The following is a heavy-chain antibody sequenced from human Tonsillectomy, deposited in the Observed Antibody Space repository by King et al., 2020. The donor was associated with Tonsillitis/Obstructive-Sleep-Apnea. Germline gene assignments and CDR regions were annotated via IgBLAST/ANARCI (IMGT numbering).Heavy chain of an antibody. CDR1: GGSISSYY. V-gene: IGHV4-59*01. J-gene: IGHJ4*02. CDR3: ARGPPRAPYLYYLDY. Sequence: VQLQESGPGLVKPSETLSLTCTVSGGSISSYYWSWIRQPPGKGLEWIGYIYYSGSTNYNASLKSRVTISLDTSKNQFSLKLSSVTAADTAVYYCARGPPRAPYLYYLDYWGQGTLVTVSS. D-gene: IGHD2/OR15-2a*01. CDR2: IYYSGST.